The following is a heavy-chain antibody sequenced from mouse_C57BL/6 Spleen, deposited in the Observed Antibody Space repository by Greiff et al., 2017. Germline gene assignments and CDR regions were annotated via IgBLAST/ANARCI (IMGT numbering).Heavy chain of an antibody. CDR2: IAPETGGT. CDR3: TTVVAPAD. CDR1: GYTFTDYE. D-gene: IGHD1-1*01. V-gene: IGHV1-15*01. Sequence: QVQLQQSGAELVRPGASVTLSCKASGYTFTDYEMHWVKQTPVHGLEWIGAIAPETGGTAYNQKFKGKAILTADNSSSTAYIGLRNLTSEDSAVYYCTTVVAPADWGQGTLVTVSA. J-gene: IGHJ3*01.